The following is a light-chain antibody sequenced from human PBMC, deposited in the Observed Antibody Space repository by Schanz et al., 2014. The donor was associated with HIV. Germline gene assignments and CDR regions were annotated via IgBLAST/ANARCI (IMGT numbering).Light chain of an antibody. CDR3: NSYAGSNKNV. J-gene: IGLJ1*01. Sequence: QSALTQPASVSGSPGQSITISCTGTSSDVGSYNLVSWYQQYPGKVPKLMIYEISKRPSGVPDRFSGSKSGNTASLTVSGLQAEDEADYYCNSYAGSNKNVFRTGTKLTVL. V-gene: IGLV2-8*01. CDR1: SSDVGSYNL. CDR2: EIS.